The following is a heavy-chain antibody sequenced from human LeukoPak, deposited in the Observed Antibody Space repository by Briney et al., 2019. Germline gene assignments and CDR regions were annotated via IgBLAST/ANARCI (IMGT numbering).Heavy chain of an antibody. CDR3: ARDFKSWYGERQFDY. CDR1: GYTFTGYY. V-gene: IGHV1-2*02. CDR2: INPNSGGT. D-gene: IGHD3-10*01. J-gene: IGHJ4*02. Sequence: GASVKVSCKASGYTFTGYYMHWVRQAPGQGLEWMGWINPNSGGTNYAQKFQGRVTMTRDTSISTAYMELSRLRSDDTAVYYCARDFKSWYGERQFDYWGQGTLVTVSS.